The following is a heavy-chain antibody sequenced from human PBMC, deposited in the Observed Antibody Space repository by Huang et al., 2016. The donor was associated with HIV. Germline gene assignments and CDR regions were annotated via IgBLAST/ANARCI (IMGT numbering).Heavy chain of an antibody. J-gene: IGHJ2*01. Sequence: ELKLVESGGGFVQPGGSLRLSCAASGYPLGDHWMHWVRQAPGKGLVWVSSMNRYGRSTTYADSVKGRFTISRDNAKNTLYLQMKGLRVEDTAVYYCTRVAAGDWYFDLWGRGTLVTVSA. CDR2: MNRYGRST. CDR1: GYPLGDHW. CDR3: TRVAAGDWYFDL. V-gene: IGHV3-74*01. D-gene: IGHD3-10*01.